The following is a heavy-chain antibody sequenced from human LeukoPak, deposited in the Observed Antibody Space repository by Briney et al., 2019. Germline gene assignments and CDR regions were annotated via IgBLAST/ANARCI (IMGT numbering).Heavy chain of an antibody. V-gene: IGHV3-30*04. J-gene: IGHJ5*02. CDR3: AREDGQEYNWFDP. Sequence: GGSLRLSCAASGFTFSSYAMHWVRQAPGKGLEWVAVISYDGSNKYYADSVKGRFTISRDNSKNTLYLQMNSLRAEDTAVYYCAREDGQEYNWFDPWGQGTLVTVSS. CDR2: ISYDGSNK. CDR1: GFTFSSYA.